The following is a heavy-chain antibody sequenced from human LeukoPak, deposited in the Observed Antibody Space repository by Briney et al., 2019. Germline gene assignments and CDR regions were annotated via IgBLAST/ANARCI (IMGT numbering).Heavy chain of an antibody. D-gene: IGHD3-22*01. CDR3: VRDCYDSSGYYSDAFDL. CDR1: GVFISSGDYY. J-gene: IGHJ3*01. Sequence: PSGTLSLTCTVSGVFISSGDYYWGWIRQPPGKGLEWIGSVYYTGNTYNNPSLKSRVTISVDTSKNQFSLELTSVTAADTAVYYCVRDCYDSSGYYSDAFDLWGQGTMVAVSS. V-gene: IGHV4-39*02. CDR2: VYYTGNT.